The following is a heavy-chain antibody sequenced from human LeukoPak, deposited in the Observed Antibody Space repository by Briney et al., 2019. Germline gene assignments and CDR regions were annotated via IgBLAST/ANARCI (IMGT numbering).Heavy chain of an antibody. CDR1: GFTFSSYA. D-gene: IGHD3-22*01. V-gene: IGHV3-23*01. J-gene: IGHJ4*02. Sequence: GGSLRLSCAASGFTFSSYAMSWVRQAPGKGLEWVSAISGSGGSTYYADSVKGRFTISRDNSKNTLNLQMNSLRAEDTAVYYCAKGTVSGYYNYYFDYWGQGTLVTVSS. CDR2: ISGSGGST. CDR3: AKGTVSGYYNYYFDY.